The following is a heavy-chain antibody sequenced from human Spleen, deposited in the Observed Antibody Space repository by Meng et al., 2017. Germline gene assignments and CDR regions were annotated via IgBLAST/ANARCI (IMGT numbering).Heavy chain of an antibody. Sequence: GESLKISCAASGFTFSSYAMSWVRQAPGKGLEWVAVISYDGSNKYYADSVKGRFTISRDNAKSSVYLQMNSLRVEDTAVYYCARVPNIAVAGNLDYWGQGTLVTVSS. CDR3: ARVPNIAVAGNLDY. D-gene: IGHD6-19*01. CDR1: GFTFSSYA. CDR2: ISYDGSNK. J-gene: IGHJ4*02. V-gene: IGHV3-30*04.